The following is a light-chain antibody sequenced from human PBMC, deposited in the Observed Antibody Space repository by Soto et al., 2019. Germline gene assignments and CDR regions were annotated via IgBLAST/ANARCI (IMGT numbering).Light chain of an antibody. CDR1: QSITGY. V-gene: IGKV1-39*01. CDR2: GAS. CDR3: QQSYSVPLT. J-gene: IGKJ1*01. Sequence: DIPMTQSPSSLSASVGDRVTITCRASQSITGYLNWYQQKPGKAPQLLIYGASTLQSGVPSRFSGSGSGTDFTLTISSLQPEDFATYYCQQSYSVPLTFGPGTNVEIK.